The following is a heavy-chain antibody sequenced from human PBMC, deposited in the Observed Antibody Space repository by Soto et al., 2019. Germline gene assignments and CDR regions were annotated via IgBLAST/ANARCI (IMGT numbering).Heavy chain of an antibody. CDR3: RSSTSCYDESCVDV. V-gene: IGHV4-38-2*01. CDR2: LYHIGST. D-gene: IGHD2-2*01. J-gene: IGHJ6*02. CDR1: GYSISSGNY. Sequence: TLSLTCAVSGYSISSGNYWAWIRQPPGRGLECIVSLYHIGSTHYNTSLKSRVTISVDTSKNHFSLELSSVTAADTAIYYCRSSTSCYDESCVDVWGQGTMVTVYS.